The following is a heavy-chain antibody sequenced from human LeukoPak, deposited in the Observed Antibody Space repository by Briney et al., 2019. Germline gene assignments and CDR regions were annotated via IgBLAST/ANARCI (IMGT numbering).Heavy chain of an antibody. Sequence: SQSLSPALTVAGRSITIGSYYWSWIRQPGGKGLEWIGRIYTSGSTNSNPSLKSQVTISVDTSKNQFSLKLSSVTAADTAVYYCARVWDYTVYYVTSGDAFDIWGQGTMVTVSS. J-gene: IGHJ3*02. D-gene: IGHD3-22*01. CDR3: ARVWDYTVYYVTSGDAFDI. CDR1: GRSITIGSYY. V-gene: IGHV4-61*02. CDR2: IYTSGST.